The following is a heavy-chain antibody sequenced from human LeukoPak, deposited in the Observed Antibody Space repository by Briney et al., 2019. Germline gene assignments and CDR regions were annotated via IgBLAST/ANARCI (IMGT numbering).Heavy chain of an antibody. CDR3: ARGLFSGFGWGSYGTGYWFDP. J-gene: IGHJ5*02. Sequence: ASVKVSCKASGGTFSSYAISWVRQAPGQGLEWMGGIIPIFGTANYAQKFQGRVTITTDESTSTAYMELSSLRSEDTAVYYCARGLFSGFGWGSYGTGYWFDPWGQGTLVTVSS. CDR1: GGTFSSYA. CDR2: IIPIFGTA. V-gene: IGHV1-69*05. D-gene: IGHD1-26*01.